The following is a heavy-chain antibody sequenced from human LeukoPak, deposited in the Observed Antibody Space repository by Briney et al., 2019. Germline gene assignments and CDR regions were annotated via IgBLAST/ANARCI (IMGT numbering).Heavy chain of an antibody. J-gene: IGHJ4*02. CDR1: GFTFSSYS. CDR2: ISSSSSYI. Sequence: GGSLRLPCAASGFTFSSYSMNWVRQAPGKGLEWVSSISSSSSYIYYADSVKGRFTISRDNAKNSLYLQMNSLRAEDTAVYYCAREGNVDTAMMWGQGTLVTVSS. D-gene: IGHD5-18*01. V-gene: IGHV3-21*01. CDR3: AREGNVDTAMM.